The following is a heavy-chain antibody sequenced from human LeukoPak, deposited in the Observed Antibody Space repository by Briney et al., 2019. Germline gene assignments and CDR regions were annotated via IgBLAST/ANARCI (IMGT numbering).Heavy chain of an antibody. CDR1: GFTFSGYA. CDR2: ISSNGDDT. Sequence: PGGSLRLSCAASGFTFSGYAMHWVRQAPGKGLEYVSAISSNGDDTYYANSVRGRFTISRDNSKNTLYLQMGSLRAEDTAVYYCASNTVAGNLYDYWGQGTLVTVSS. D-gene: IGHD6-19*01. CDR3: ASNTVAGNLYDY. J-gene: IGHJ4*02. V-gene: IGHV3-64*01.